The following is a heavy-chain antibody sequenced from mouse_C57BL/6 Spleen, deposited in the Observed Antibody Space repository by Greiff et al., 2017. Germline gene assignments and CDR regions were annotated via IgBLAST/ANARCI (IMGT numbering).Heavy chain of an antibody. J-gene: IGHJ2*01. D-gene: IGHD2-1*01. Sequence: QVQLKESGPGLVAPSQSLSITCTVSGFSLTSYAISWVRQPPGKGLEWLGVIWTGGGTNYNSALKSRLSISKDNSKSQVFLKMNSLQTDDTARYYCARNRIYYGNYETYFDYWGQGTTLTVSS. CDR3: ARNRIYYGNYETYFDY. V-gene: IGHV2-9-1*01. CDR1: GFSLTSYA. CDR2: IWTGGGT.